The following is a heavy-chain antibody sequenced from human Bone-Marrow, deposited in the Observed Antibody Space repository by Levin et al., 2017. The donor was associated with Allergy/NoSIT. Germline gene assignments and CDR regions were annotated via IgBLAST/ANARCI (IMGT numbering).Heavy chain of an antibody. CDR1: GGSVSSGSYY. CDR2: IYYSGST. J-gene: IGHJ6*02. CDR3: ARDPRITIFGVSTYYGMDV. V-gene: IGHV4-61*01. Sequence: GSLRLSCTVSGGSVSSGSYYWSWIRQPPGKGLEWIGYIYYSGSTNYNPSLKSRVTISVDTSKNQFSLKLSSVTAADTAVYYCARDPRITIFGVSTYYGMDVWGQGTTVTVSS. D-gene: IGHD3-3*01.